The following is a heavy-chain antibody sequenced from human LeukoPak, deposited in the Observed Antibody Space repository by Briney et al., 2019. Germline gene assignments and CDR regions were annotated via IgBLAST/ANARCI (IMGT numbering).Heavy chain of an antibody. CDR2: INHSGST. J-gene: IGHJ4*02. V-gene: IGHV4-34*01. CDR3: ARHVVKNGHFDY. Sequence: PSETLSLTCAVYGGSFSGYYWSWIRQPPGKGLEWIGEINHSGSTNYNPSLKSRVTISVDTSKNQFSLKLSSVTAADTAVYYCARHVVKNGHFDYWGQGTLVTVSS. CDR1: GGSFSGYY. D-gene: IGHD1-1*01.